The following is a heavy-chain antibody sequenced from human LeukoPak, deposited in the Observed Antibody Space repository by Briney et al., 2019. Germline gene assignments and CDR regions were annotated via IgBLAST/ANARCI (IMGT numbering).Heavy chain of an antibody. D-gene: IGHD3-10*01. CDR1: GFTVSSNY. V-gene: IGHV3-53*01. J-gene: IGHJ4*02. CDR2: IYSGGST. Sequence: PGGSLRLSCTVSGFTVSSNYMSWVRQAPGKGLEWVSVIYSGGSTYYADSVKGRFTISRDNSKNTLYLQMNSLRAEDTAVYYCARDRGSTEFDYWGQGSLVTVSS. CDR3: ARDRGSTEFDY.